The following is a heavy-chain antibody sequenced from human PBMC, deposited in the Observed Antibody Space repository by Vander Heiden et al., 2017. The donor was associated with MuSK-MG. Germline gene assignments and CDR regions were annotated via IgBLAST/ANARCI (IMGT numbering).Heavy chain of an antibody. Sequence: QVQLVQSGAEVKKPGSSVKVSCKASGGTFSSYAISWVRQAPGQGLEWMEGIIPILGIANYAQKFQGRVTITADKSTSTAYMELSILRSEDTAVYYCARDLSGHSYGSFYYWGQGTLVTVSS. D-gene: IGHD5-18*01. J-gene: IGHJ4*02. V-gene: IGHV1-69*10. CDR2: IIPILGIA. CDR3: ARDLSGHSYGSFYY. CDR1: GGTFSSYA.